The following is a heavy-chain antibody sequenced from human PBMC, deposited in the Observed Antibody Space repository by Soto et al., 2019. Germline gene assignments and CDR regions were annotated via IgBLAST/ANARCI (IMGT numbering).Heavy chain of an antibody. CDR2: ISSSASTI. CDR3: ARGDYSSGGGYFDY. V-gene: IGHV3-48*03. D-gene: IGHD6-19*01. CDR1: GFTFSSYE. Sequence: EVQLVESGGGLVQPGGSLRLSCAASGFTFSSYEMNWVRQAPGKGLEWVSYISSSASTIYYADSVKGRFTISRDNAKNSLYRQMKSLRAEDTGVCYCARGDYSSGGGYFDYWGQETLVTVSS. J-gene: IGHJ4*02.